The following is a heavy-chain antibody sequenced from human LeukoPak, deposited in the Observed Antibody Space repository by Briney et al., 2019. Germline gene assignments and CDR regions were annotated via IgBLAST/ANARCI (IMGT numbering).Heavy chain of an antibody. Sequence: GGSLRLSCAASGFSFSSFAMSWVRQAPGKGLEWVSYISSSGSTIYYADSVKGRFTISRDNAKNSLYLQMNSLRAEDTAVYYCAELGITMIGGVWGKGTTVTISS. J-gene: IGHJ6*04. D-gene: IGHD3-10*02. CDR2: ISSSGSTI. V-gene: IGHV3-48*03. CDR3: AELGITMIGGV. CDR1: GFSFSSFA.